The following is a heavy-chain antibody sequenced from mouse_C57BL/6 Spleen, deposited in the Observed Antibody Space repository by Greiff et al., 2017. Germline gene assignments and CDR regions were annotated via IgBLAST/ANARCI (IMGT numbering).Heavy chain of an antibody. CDR2: IDPETGGT. D-gene: IGHD2-5*01. V-gene: IGHV1-15*01. CDR1: GYTFPDYE. Sequence: QVQLQQSGAELVRPGASVTLSCKASGYTFPDYEMHWVQQTPVHGLEWIGAIDPETGGTAYNQKFKGKAILTADKYSSTAYMELRSLTAEDAAVYYCTRRYSNYDWYFDVWGTGTTVTVSS. J-gene: IGHJ1*03. CDR3: TRRYSNYDWYFDV.